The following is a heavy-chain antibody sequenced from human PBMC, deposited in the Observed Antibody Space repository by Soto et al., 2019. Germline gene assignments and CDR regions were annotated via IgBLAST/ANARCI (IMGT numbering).Heavy chain of an antibody. J-gene: IGHJ6*02. Sequence: PETLSLTCAVYGGSFSGYCWRCIRQPPGKGLEWIGEINHSGSSNYNPSLKSRVTISVDTSKNQFSLKLSSVTAADTAVYYCARVVKRYSYGWAAYYYGMEVGVQGSTVT. CDR1: GGSFSGYC. V-gene: IGHV4-34*01. CDR2: INHSGSS. D-gene: IGHD5-18*01. CDR3: ARVVKRYSYGWAAYYYGMEV.